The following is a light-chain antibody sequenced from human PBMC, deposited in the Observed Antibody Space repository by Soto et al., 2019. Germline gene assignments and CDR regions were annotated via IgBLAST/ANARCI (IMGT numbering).Light chain of an antibody. CDR3: QQNDNSPPILT. CDR2: RAS. Sequence: EIVLTQSPGTLSLSPGERATLSCRASQSISSSSLAWYQQKPGQAPRLLISRASSRATGIPDRFSGSGSGTDFTLTISRLEPEDFAVYFCQQNDNSPPILTFGGGTKVDIK. CDR1: QSISSSS. J-gene: IGKJ4*01. V-gene: IGKV3-20*01.